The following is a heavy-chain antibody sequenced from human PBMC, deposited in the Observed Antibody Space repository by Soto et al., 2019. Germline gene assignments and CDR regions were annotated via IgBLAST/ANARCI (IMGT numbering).Heavy chain of an antibody. D-gene: IGHD1-26*01. CDR1: GFIFENFG. V-gene: IGHV3-23*01. CDR2: ISGSGFKK. Sequence: LSLSCAASGFIFENFGMSWVRQAPGKGLEWISSISGSGFKKYYADSVKGRFTISRDNSKSTVYLELNNLSAEDTAVYHCAKNQGVELVPLATVDWFDPWGQGSVVTVSS. CDR3: AKNQGVELVPLATVDWFDP. J-gene: IGHJ5*02.